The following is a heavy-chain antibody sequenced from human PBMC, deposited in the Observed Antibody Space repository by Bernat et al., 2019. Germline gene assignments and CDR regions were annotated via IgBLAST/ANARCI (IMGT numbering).Heavy chain of an antibody. CDR3: ARAKSSSSRNWFDP. CDR1: GFTFISYE. D-gene: IGHD6-6*01. J-gene: IGHJ5*02. Sequence: VQLVESGGGMVQPGRSLRLSCAASGFTFISYEMNWVRQAPGKGLEWVSYISSSGSTIYYVDSVKGRFTISRDNAKNSLYLQMNSLRVEDTAVYYCARAKSSSSRNWFDPWGQGTLVTVSS. V-gene: IGHV3-48*03. CDR2: ISSSGSTI.